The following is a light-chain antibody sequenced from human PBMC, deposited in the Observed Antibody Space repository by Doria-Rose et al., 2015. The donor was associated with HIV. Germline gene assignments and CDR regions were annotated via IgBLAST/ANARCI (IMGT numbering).Light chain of an antibody. V-gene: IGKV1-39*01. Sequence: DIQMTQSPSSLSASVGDRVTITCRASQSTGSFLNWYQQKPGQAPMLLIYAASALQNGVTSRYSGSGSGTDFTLTISSLQPEDFATYFCQQSYSTPLTLGGGTKVEIK. J-gene: IGKJ4*01. CDR1: QSTGSF. CDR2: AAS. CDR3: QQSYSTPLT.